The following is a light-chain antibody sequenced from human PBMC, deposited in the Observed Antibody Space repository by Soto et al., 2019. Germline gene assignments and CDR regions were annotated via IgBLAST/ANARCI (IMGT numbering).Light chain of an antibody. CDR3: QQYGSSPWT. CDR1: QVINSW. CDR2: DAS. V-gene: IGKV1-5*01. Sequence: DIQKTQAPSTLSASLGDRVTITCRPRQVINSWLAWYQQKPGKAPKLLIYDASSMESGVPSRFSGSGSGTEFTLTISRLEPEDFAVYYCQQYGSSPWTFGEGSKVDI. J-gene: IGKJ1*01.